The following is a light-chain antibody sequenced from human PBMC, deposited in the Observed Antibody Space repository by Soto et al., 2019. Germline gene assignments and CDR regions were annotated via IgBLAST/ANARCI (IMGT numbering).Light chain of an antibody. Sequence: QSVLTQPPSVSGAPGQRVTISCTGSSSNIGAGYNVHWYQQLPKTAPKLLIYGNSNRPSGVPDRFSGSKSGTSASLALTGLQAEDEADYYCQSYDSSLSGVVFGGGTKLTVL. V-gene: IGLV1-40*01. J-gene: IGLJ2*01. CDR1: SSNIGAGYN. CDR3: QSYDSSLSGVV. CDR2: GNS.